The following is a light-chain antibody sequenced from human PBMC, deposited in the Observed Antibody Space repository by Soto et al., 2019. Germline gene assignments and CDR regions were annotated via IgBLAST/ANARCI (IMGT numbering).Light chain of an antibody. V-gene: IGKV3-15*01. CDR3: HQYNNWPPGT. CDR1: QSVSNS. J-gene: IGKJ4*01. CDR2: GAS. Sequence: EIVMTQSPATLPVSPGERATLSCRASQSVSNSLAWYQQKPGQAPRLLIYGASTRATGAPARFSGGGSGTEFTLTINGLQSEDFAVYYCHQYNNWPPGTFGGGTKV.